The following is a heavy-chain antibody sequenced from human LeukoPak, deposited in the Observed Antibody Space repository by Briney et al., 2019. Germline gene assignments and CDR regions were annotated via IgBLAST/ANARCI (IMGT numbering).Heavy chain of an antibody. J-gene: IGHJ6*02. V-gene: IGHV4-4*07. D-gene: IGHD3-9*01. CDR2: IYSTGST. Sequence: SETLSLTCTVSGGSISSYYWSWIRQPAGKGLEWIGRIYSTGSTNYNPSLKSRVTMSVDPSKNQFSLNLISVTAADTAVYYCARDHWLSSSNKWDYYGMDVWGQGSTVTVS. CDR3: ARDHWLSSSNKWDYYGMDV. CDR1: GGSISSYY.